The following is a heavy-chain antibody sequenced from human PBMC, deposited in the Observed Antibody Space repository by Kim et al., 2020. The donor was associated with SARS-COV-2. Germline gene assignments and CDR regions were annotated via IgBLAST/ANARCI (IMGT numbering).Heavy chain of an antibody. D-gene: IGHD1-26*01. CDR1: GGSISNDNYF. J-gene: IGHJ5*02. Sequence: SETLSLTCTVSGGSISNDNYFWGWIRQPPGEGLEWIGTIYYDGNTYYNPSLKSRVTISLDTSKNQFSLKLSSVTAADTAVYYCARAPPKSGSQFDPWGQGTLVTVSS. V-gene: IGHV4-39*07. CDR3: ARAPPKSGSQFDP. CDR2: IYYDGNT.